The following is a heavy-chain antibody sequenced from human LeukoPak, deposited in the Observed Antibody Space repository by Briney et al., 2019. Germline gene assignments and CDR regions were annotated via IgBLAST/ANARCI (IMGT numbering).Heavy chain of an antibody. CDR1: GFTFSSYA. CDR3: AGYFCSGGSCYRYFDY. CDR2: ISGSGGGT. Sequence: GGSLRLSCAASGFTFSSYAMSWVRQPPGKGLEWVSTISGSGGGTYYADSVKGRFTISRDNSKNTLYLQMDSLRPEDTAVYYCAGYFCSGGSCYRYFDYWGQGTLVTVSS. J-gene: IGHJ4*02. D-gene: IGHD2-15*01. V-gene: IGHV3-23*01.